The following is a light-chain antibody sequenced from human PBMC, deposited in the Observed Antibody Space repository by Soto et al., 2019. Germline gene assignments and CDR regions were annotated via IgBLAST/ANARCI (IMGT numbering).Light chain of an antibody. J-gene: IGKJ2*01. CDR3: QHYHNWPPQYT. V-gene: IGKV3-15*01. CDR2: GAS. Sequence: EIVMTQSPASLSVSPGDGATLSCRASKSVATNVAWYQQKPGQGPRLLIHGASTRAVGVPARFSGSGSGTDFTLTISSLQSEDFAGYYCQHYHNWPPQYTFGQGTKLQIK. CDR1: KSVATN.